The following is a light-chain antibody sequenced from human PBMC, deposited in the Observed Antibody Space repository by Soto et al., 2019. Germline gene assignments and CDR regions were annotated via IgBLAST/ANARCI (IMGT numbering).Light chain of an antibody. CDR2: GAS. Sequence: EIEMTQSPATLSVSPGERATLSCRASQSVSDNLAWYQQKLGQAPRLLMYGASTRASGIAARFSGSGSGTDFTLTISSLQSEDFAVYYCQQYNNWPRTFGQGTKVDI. J-gene: IGKJ1*01. CDR3: QQYNNWPRT. V-gene: IGKV3-15*01. CDR1: QSVSDN.